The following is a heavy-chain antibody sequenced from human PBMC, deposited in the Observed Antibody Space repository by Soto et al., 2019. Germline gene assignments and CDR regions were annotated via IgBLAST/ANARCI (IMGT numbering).Heavy chain of an antibody. CDR1: GGSISSYY. D-gene: IGHD1-26*01. CDR3: ARDDSQRPATY. Sequence: PSETLSLTCTVSGGSISSYYWSWIRQPPGKGLEWIGYIYYSGSTNYNPSLKSRVTISVGTSKNQFSLKLSSVTAADTAVYYCARDDSQRPATYWGQGTLVTVSS. V-gene: IGHV4-59*01. CDR2: IYYSGST. J-gene: IGHJ4*02.